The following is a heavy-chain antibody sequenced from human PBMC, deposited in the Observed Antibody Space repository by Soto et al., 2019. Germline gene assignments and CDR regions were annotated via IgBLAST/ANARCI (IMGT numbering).Heavy chain of an antibody. Sequence: SGPTLVNPTQTLTLTCTFSGFSLSTSGMCVSWIRQPPGKALEWLALIDWDDDKYYSTSLKTRLTTSKDTSKNQVVLTMTNMDPVDTATYYCARTRYYYDSSGYPQYGMDVWGQGTTVTVSS. CDR3: ARTRYYYDSSGYPQYGMDV. CDR1: GFSLSTSGMC. J-gene: IGHJ6*02. D-gene: IGHD3-22*01. CDR2: IDWDDDK. V-gene: IGHV2-70*01.